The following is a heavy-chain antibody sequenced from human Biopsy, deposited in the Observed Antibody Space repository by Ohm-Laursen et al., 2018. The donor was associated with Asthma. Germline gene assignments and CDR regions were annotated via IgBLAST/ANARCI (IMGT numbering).Heavy chain of an antibody. CDR1: PGSFSGFF. J-gene: IGHJ6*01. CDR2: TNERGVT. V-gene: IGHV4-34*01. CDR3: ARGPELDV. Sequence: TLSLTCDVYPGSFSGFFWTWIRQSPGKGLEWIGETNERGVTNNNPSLKSRVIISIDTYWNRVSLRLTSVTAADTAVYYCARGPELDVWGQGTTVTVSS.